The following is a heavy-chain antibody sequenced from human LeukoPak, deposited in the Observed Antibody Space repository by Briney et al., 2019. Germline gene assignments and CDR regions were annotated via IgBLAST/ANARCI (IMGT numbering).Heavy chain of an antibody. D-gene: IGHD3-22*01. V-gene: IGHV3-48*02. Sequence: GGSLRLSCAASGFTFSTYSMNWVRQAPGKGLEWVSYITSSSSTIYYADSVKGRFTISRDNAKNSLFLQMNSLRDEDTAVYYCARGGDSSPYYPDYWGQGTPVTVSS. CDR1: GFTFSTYS. CDR2: ITSSSSTI. CDR3: ARGGDSSPYYPDY. J-gene: IGHJ4*02.